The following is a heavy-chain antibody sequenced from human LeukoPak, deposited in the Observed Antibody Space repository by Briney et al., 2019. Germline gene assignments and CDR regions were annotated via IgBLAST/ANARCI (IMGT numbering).Heavy chain of an antibody. V-gene: IGHV3-33*01. CDR3: ARGPDIVVVVAATYDAFDI. J-gene: IGHJ3*02. D-gene: IGHD2-15*01. CDR2: IWYYGSNK. CDR1: GFTFSSYG. Sequence: GGSLRLSCAASGFTFSSYGMHWVRQAPGKGLEWVAVIWYYGSNKYYADSVKGRFTISRDNSKNTLYLQMNSLRAEDTAVYYCARGPDIVVVVAATYDAFDIWGQGTMVTVSS.